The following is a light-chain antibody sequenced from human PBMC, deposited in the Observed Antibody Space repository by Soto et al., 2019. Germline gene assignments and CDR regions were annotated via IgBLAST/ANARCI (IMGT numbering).Light chain of an antibody. Sequence: EIVMTQSPATLSVSPGERATLSCRASQSISSNLAWYQQKPGQAPRLLIYGASSRATGIPDRFSGSGSGTDFTLTISSLEPEDFAVYYCQQRSNWGITFGQGIRLEIK. CDR3: QQRSNWGIT. V-gene: IGKV3-11*01. CDR1: QSISSN. J-gene: IGKJ5*01. CDR2: GAS.